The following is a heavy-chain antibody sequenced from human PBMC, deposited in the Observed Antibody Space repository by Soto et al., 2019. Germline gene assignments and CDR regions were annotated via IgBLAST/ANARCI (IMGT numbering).Heavy chain of an antibody. V-gene: IGHV1-69*12. CDR2: IIPIFGTA. J-gene: IGHJ4*02. CDR3: AGYRGAVTTVAFDY. D-gene: IGHD4-4*01. CDR1: GGTFSSYA. Sequence: QVQLVQSGAEVKKPGSSVKVSCKASGGTFSSYAISWVRQAPGQGLEWMGGIIPIFGTANYAQKFQGRVTITADESTSTADMELRSLRSEDTAVYYCAGYRGAVTTVAFDYWGQGTLVTVSS.